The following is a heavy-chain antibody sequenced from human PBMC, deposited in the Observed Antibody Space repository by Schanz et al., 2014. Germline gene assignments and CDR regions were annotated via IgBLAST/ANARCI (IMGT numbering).Heavy chain of an antibody. J-gene: IGHJ6*02. CDR1: GFTFSSYG. CDR2: IKTKTDGGTT. Sequence: EVQLVESGGGLVKPGGSLRLSCAASGFTFSSYGMNWVRQAPGKGLEWVGRIKTKTDGGTTDYAAPVKGRFTISRDDSTNTLYLQMNSLKTEDTAVYYCTTGGRRGYSHYFYGMDVWGQGTTVTVSS. CDR3: TTGGRRGYSHYFYGMDV. V-gene: IGHV3-15*01. D-gene: IGHD5-18*01.